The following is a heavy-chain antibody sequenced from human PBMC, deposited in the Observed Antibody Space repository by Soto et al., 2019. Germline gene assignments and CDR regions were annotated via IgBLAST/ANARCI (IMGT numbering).Heavy chain of an antibody. Sequence: PSETLSLTCSVSGDSISTVDYFWAWIRQPPGQALEYIGYIYKSTTTYYNPSFESRVAISLDTSKSQFSLTVTSVTAADTAVYFCARGRYCLTGRCFPNWFDSWAQGTLVTSPQ. CDR1: GDSISTVDYF. CDR2: IYKSTTT. CDR3: ARGRYCLTGRCFPNWFDS. J-gene: IGHJ5*01. V-gene: IGHV4-30-4*01. D-gene: IGHD2-15*01.